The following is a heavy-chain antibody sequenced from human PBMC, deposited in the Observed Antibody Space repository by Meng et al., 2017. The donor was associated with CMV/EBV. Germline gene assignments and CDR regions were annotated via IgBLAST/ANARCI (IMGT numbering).Heavy chain of an antibody. D-gene: IGHD3-10*01. CDR1: GFTFSSYW. J-gene: IGHJ4*02. CDR3: AKPSWFGELFVHYFDY. CDR2: IRYDGSNK. Sequence: GESLKISCAASGFTFSSYWMSWVRQAPGKGLEWVAFIRYDGSNKYYADSVKGRFTISRDNSKNTLYLQMNSLRAEDTAVYYCAKPSWFGELFVHYFDYWGQGTLVTVSS. V-gene: IGHV3-30*02.